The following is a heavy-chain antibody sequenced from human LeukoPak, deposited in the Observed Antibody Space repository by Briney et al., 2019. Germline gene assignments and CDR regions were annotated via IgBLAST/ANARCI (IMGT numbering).Heavy chain of an antibody. Sequence: PSETLSLTCTVSGGSISSSSYYWGWIRQPPGKGLEWIGSIYYSGSTYYNPSLKSRVTISVDTSKNQFSLKLSSVTAADTAVYYCARYRHYYHYMDVWGKGTTVTVSS. V-gene: IGHV4-39*07. CDR1: GGSISSSSYY. D-gene: IGHD4-11*01. J-gene: IGHJ6*03. CDR2: IYYSGST. CDR3: ARYRHYYHYMDV.